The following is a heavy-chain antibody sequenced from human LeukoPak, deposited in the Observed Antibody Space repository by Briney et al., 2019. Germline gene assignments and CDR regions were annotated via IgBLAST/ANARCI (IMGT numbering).Heavy chain of an antibody. CDR3: ARTKHYDIVTGLDAFDI. D-gene: IGHD3-9*01. V-gene: IGHV4-38-2*01. CDR2: IYHSGST. J-gene: IGHJ3*02. Sequence: SETLSLTCAVSGYSISSGYYWGWIRQPPGKGLEWIGSIYHSGSTYYNPSLKSRVTISVDTSKNQFSLKLSSVTAADTAVYYCARTKHYDIVTGLDAFDIWGQGTMVTVSS. CDR1: GYSISSGYY.